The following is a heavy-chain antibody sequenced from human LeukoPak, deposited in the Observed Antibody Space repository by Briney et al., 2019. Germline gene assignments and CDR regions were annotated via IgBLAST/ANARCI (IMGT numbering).Heavy chain of an antibody. Sequence: PGRSLRLSCAASGFTFSSYGMHWVRQAPGKGLEWVAVISYDGSNKYYADSVKGRFTISRDNSKNTLYLQMNSLRAEDTAVYYCAKGAGDFWSGYYFDYWGQGTLVTVSS. CDR3: AKGAGDFWSGYYFDY. CDR2: ISYDGSNK. J-gene: IGHJ4*02. D-gene: IGHD3-3*01. V-gene: IGHV3-30*18. CDR1: GFTFSSYG.